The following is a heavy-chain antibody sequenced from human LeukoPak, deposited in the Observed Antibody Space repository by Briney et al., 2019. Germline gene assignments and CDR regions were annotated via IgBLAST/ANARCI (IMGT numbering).Heavy chain of an antibody. CDR3: AKAPVAYYYDSSGYYLGFDY. D-gene: IGHD3-22*01. V-gene: IGHV3-23*01. J-gene: IGHJ4*02. CDR1: GFTISSYA. CDR2: ISGSGGST. Sequence: GGSLRLSCAASGFTISSYAMSWVRQAPGKGLEWVSTISGSGGSTYYADSVKGRFTISRDNSKNTLYLQMNSLRAEDTAVYYCAKAPVAYYYDSSGYYLGFDYWGQGTLVTVSS.